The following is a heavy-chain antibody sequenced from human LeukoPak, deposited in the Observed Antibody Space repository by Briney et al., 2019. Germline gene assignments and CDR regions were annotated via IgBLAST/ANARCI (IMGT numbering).Heavy chain of an antibody. CDR2: INHSGSA. Sequence: SETLSLTCAVYSGSFSGYYWSWIRQPPGKGLEWIGEINHSGSANYNSSLKSRVSISVDTSKNQFSLKLNSVTAADTAVYYCARIFLEPLNGGRNWFDPRGQGTLVTVSS. J-gene: IGHJ5*02. D-gene: IGHD7-27*01. CDR3: ARIFLEPLNGGRNWFDP. V-gene: IGHV4-34*01. CDR1: SGSFSGYY.